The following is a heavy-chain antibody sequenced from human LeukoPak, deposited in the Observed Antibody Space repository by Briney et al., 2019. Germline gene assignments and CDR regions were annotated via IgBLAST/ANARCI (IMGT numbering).Heavy chain of an antibody. CDR3: VRLRRNSDTTGFYYYYDF. J-gene: IGHJ4*02. CDR1: GYTFSSYS. D-gene: IGHD3-22*01. Sequence: GGSLRLSCAASGYTFSSYSINWVRQAPGKGLEWVSSVSVRSNYIYYADSVRGRFRISRDDARDSLYLQMNSLRAEDTAVYYCVRLRRNSDTTGFYYYYDFWGQGTLVTVSS. V-gene: IGHV3-21*01. CDR2: VSVRSNYI.